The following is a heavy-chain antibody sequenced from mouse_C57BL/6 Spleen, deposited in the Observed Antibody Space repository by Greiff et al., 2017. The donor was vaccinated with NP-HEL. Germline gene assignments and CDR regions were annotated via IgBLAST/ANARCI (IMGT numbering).Heavy chain of an antibody. Sequence: VQLQQSGPELVKPGASVKISCKASGYSFTDYNMNWVKQSNGKSLEWIGVINPNYGTTSYNQKFKGKATLTVDQSSSTAYMQLNSLTSEDSAVYYCAREGTTVVATDWFAYWGQGTLVTVSA. J-gene: IGHJ3*01. CDR3: AREGTTVVATDWFAY. CDR1: GYSFTDYN. CDR2: INPNYGTT. V-gene: IGHV1-39*01. D-gene: IGHD1-1*01.